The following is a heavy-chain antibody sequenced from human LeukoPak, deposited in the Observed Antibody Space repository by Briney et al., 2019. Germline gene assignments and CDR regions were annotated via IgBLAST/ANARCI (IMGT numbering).Heavy chain of an antibody. CDR2: IKRDGSEK. V-gene: IGHV3-7*01. CDR1: GFTFSSYW. D-gene: IGHD3-9*01. CDR3: ARGFDALDY. J-gene: IGHJ4*02. Sequence: GGSLRLSCAASGFTFSSYWMSWVRQAPGKGLEWVANIKRDGSEKYYVDSVKGRSTISRDNAKNSLYLQMNSLGAEDTAVYYCARGFDALDYWGRGTLVTVSS.